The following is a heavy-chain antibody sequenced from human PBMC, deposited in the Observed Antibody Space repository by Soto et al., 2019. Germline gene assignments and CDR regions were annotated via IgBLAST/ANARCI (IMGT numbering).Heavy chain of an antibody. D-gene: IGHD1-26*01. CDR3: AKGRRVGQMYFDI. CDR1: GFSFSSYA. J-gene: IGHJ3*02. CDR2: ISAGGGII. Sequence: GGSLRLSCAASGFSFSSYAMSWVRQAPGKGLEWVSDISAGGGIINYADSGKGRFAISRDNSKSTQYLQMNNLRVEDTAVYYCAKGRRVGQMYFDIWAQGTMVTVSS. V-gene: IGHV3-23*01.